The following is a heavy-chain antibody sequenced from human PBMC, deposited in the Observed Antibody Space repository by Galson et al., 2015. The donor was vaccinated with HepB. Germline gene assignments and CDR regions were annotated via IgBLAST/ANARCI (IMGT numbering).Heavy chain of an antibody. CDR1: GFTFSSYS. D-gene: IGHD2-2*01. V-gene: IGHV3-21*01. CDR3: ARYCSSTSCLPSGRYFDL. Sequence: SLRLSCAASGFTFSSYSMNWVRQAPGKGLEWVSSISSSSSYIYYADSVKGRFTISRDNAKNSLYLQMNSLRAEDTAVYYCARYCSSTSCLPSGRYFDLWGRGTLVTVSS. CDR2: ISSSSSYI. J-gene: IGHJ2*01.